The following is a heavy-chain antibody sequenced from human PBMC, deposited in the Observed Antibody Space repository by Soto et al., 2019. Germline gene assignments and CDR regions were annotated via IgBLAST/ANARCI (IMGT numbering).Heavy chain of an antibody. CDR2: ISYDGSNK. J-gene: IGHJ4*02. CDR1: GFTFSSYA. V-gene: IGHV3-30-3*01. CDR3: ARGYVEQQLVSLDY. Sequence: QVQLVESGGGVVQPGRSLRLSCAASGFTFSSYAMHWVRQAPGKGLEWVAVISYDGSNKYYADSVKGRFTISRDNSKNTLYLQMHSLRAEDTAVYYCARGYVEQQLVSLDYWGQGTLVSVSS. D-gene: IGHD6-13*01.